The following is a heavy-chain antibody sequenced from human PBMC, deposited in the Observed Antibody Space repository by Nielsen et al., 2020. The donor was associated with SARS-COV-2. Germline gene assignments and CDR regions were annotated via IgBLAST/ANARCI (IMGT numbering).Heavy chain of an antibody. CDR1: GGSISSSSYY. Sequence: SETLSLTCTVSGGSISSSSYYWGWIRQPPGKGLEWIGSIYYSGSTYYNPSLKSRVTISVDTSKNQFSLKQSSVTAADTAVYYCASQRGSYYFYGMDVWGQATTVTVSS. CDR3: ASQRGSYYFYGMDV. D-gene: IGHD1-26*01. V-gene: IGHV4-39*01. CDR2: IYYSGST. J-gene: IGHJ6*02.